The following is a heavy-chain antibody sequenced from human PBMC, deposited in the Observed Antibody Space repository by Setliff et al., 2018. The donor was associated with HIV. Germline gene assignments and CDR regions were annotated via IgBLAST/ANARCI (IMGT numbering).Heavy chain of an antibody. CDR1: GGSINSRSYY. V-gene: IGHV4-39*01. CDR2: IYFSGTP. Sequence: SETLSLTCTVSGGSINSRSYYWAWIRQPPGKGLEWVASIYFSGTPYYNPSLKSRVTISVDTSKNQFSLKLSSVTAADTAVYYCARRGMWSYETGGNPTATFDYWGQGVLVTVSS. J-gene: IGHJ4*02. CDR3: ARRGMWSYETGGNPTATFDY. D-gene: IGHD2-8*02.